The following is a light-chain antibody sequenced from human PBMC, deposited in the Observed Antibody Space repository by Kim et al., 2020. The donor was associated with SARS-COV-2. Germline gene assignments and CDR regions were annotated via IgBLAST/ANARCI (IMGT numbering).Light chain of an antibody. J-gene: IGKJ1*01. CDR2: GPS. CDR1: QSVSGSY. V-gene: IGKV3-15*01. CDR3: QQYNNWPPWT. Sequence: PGEGAILSCRASQSVSGSYLAWYQQKPGQAPRLLIYGPSTRATGIPARFSASGSGTEFTLTISSLQSEDFAVYYCQQYNNWPPWTFGQGTKVDIK.